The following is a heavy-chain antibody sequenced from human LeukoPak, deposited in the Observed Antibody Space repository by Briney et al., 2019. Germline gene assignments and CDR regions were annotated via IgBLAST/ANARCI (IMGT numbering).Heavy chain of an antibody. V-gene: IGHV1-69*04. CDR2: IIPILGIA. D-gene: IGHD1-26*01. CDR1: GGTFSSYA. Sequence: SVKVSCEASGGTFSSYAISWVRQAPGQGLEWMGRIIPILGIANYAQKFQGRVTITADKSTSTAYMELSSLRSEDTAVYYCARDVGPPYSGSFDCWGQGTLVTVSS. CDR3: ARDVGPPYSGSFDC. J-gene: IGHJ4*02.